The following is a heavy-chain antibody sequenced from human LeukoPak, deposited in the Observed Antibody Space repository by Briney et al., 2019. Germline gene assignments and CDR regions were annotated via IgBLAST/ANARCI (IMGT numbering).Heavy chain of an antibody. J-gene: IGHJ5*02. CDR2: IYYSGST. V-gene: IGHV4-59*01. D-gene: IGHD3-3*01. CDR3: ARVTGPYGFWSGFDP. Sequence: PSETLSLTCTVSGGSISSYYWSWIRQPPGKGLEWIGYIYYSGSTNYNPSLKSRVTISVDTSKNQFSLKLSSVTAADTAVYYCARVTGPYGFWSGFDPWGQGTLVTVSS. CDR1: GGSISSYY.